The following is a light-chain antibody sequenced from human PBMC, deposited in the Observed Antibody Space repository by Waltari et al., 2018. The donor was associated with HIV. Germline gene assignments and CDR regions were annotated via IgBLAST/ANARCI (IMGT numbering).Light chain of an antibody. CDR2: DVS. Sequence: QSALTKPASVSGSPGQSLTIPCTGTSSDVGGYNYVSWYQQHPGKAPKLMIYDVSNRPSGVSNRFSGSKSGNTASLTISGLQAEDEADYYCSSYTSSSSYVFGTGTKVTVL. J-gene: IGLJ1*01. V-gene: IGLV2-14*01. CDR3: SSYTSSSSYV. CDR1: SSDVGGYNY.